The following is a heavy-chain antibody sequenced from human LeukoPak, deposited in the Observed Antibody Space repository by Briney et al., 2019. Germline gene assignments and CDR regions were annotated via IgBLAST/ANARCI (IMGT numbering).Heavy chain of an antibody. D-gene: IGHD2-21*01. J-gene: IGHJ4*02. CDR2: ISGSGGST. Sequence: GGSLRLSCAASGFTFSSYAMSWVRQAPGKGLEWVSAISGSGGSTYYADSVKGRFTISRDNSKNMLYLQMNSLRAEDTAVYYSAKDQGFPYSTYFDYWGQGTLVTVSS. V-gene: IGHV3-23*01. CDR1: GFTFSSYA. CDR3: AKDQGFPYSTYFDY.